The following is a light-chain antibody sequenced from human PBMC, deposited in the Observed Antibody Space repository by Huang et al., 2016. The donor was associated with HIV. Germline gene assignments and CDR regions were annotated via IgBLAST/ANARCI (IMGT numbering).Light chain of an antibody. J-gene: IGKJ1*01. CDR1: HSVSSTY. V-gene: IGKV3-20*01. Sequence: EIVLTQSPGTLSLSPGERATLSCRASHSVSSTYLAWYQQKPGQAPRLLIYGASSRATGIPDRFSGSGSGTDFTLTISRLEPEDFAVYYCHQYGSLPRTFGQGTKVEIK. CDR2: GAS. CDR3: HQYGSLPRT.